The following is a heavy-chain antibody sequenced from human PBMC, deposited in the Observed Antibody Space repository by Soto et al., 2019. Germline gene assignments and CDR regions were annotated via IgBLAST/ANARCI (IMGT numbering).Heavy chain of an antibody. CDR1: GYSICSGDY. Sequence: SETLSLTCAVSGYSICSGDYWGWIRQPPGKGLEWIGSIYHSGSIYYNPSLKSRVTISVDTSKNQFSLKLSSVTAADTAVYYCPRARAGEWVNLWGQGTLVTVS. CDR2: IYHSGSI. J-gene: IGHJ5*02. D-gene: IGHD6-19*01. V-gene: IGHV4-38-2*01. CDR3: PRARAGEWVNL.